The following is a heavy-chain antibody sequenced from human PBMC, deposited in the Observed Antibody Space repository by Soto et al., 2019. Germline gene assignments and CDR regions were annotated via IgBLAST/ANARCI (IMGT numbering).Heavy chain of an antibody. CDR2: IKYDGNET. CDR3: AAWVRTRCSLFDH. V-gene: IGHV3-7*03. CDR1: GFTFGDYW. Sequence: EVQLVESGGGLVQPGQSLRLSCAGSGFTFGDYWMTWVRQPPGNGLEWVANIKYDGNETDYVDSVKGQFTIFGDNVKNSLYLLLNSLRLEDKDVYYCAAWVRTRCSLFDHWGQGTLVTVSS. D-gene: IGHD2-2*01. J-gene: IGHJ4*02.